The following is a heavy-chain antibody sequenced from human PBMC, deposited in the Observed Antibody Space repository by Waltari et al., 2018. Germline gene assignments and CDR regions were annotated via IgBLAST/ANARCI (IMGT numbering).Heavy chain of an antibody. D-gene: IGHD1-26*01. CDR1: GYSISSNY. V-gene: IGHV3-30*18. Sequence: QVQLQESGPGLVKPSETLSLTCTVSGYSISSNYYWGWIRQPPGKGLEWVAVISYDGSNKYYADSVKGRFTISRDNSKNTLYLQMNSLRAEDTAVYYCAKSASGGSYHYWGQGTLVTVSS. J-gene: IGHJ4*02. CDR3: AKSASGGSYHY. CDR2: ISYDGSNK.